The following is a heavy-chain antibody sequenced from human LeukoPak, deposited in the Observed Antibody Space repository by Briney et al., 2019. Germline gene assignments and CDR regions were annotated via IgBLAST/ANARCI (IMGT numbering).Heavy chain of an antibody. Sequence: PGGSLRLSCAASGFTFSSYAMHWVRQAPGKGLEWVAVISYDGSNKYYADSVKGRFTISRDNYKNTLYLQMNSLRAEDTAVYYCASLDSSGYWGSSTPDVWGKGTTVTVSS. V-gene: IGHV3-30*01. CDR3: ASLDSSGYWGSSTPDV. J-gene: IGHJ6*04. CDR1: GFTFSSYA. D-gene: IGHD3-22*01. CDR2: ISYDGSNK.